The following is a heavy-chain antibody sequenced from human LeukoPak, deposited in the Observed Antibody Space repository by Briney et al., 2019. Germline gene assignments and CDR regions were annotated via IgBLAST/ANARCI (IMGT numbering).Heavy chain of an antibody. V-gene: IGHV1-18*01. CDR3: ARDVARYDYVWGSYRFSDGDFDY. CDR2: ISVYNGNT. J-gene: IGHJ4*02. D-gene: IGHD3-16*02. CDR1: GYTFTSYG. Sequence: GASVKASCKTSGYTFTSYGISWVRQAPGQGLEWMGWISVYNGNTNYAQNLQGRVTMTTDTSTSTAYMELRSLRSDDTAVYYCARDVARYDYVWGSYRFSDGDFDYWGQGTLVTVSS.